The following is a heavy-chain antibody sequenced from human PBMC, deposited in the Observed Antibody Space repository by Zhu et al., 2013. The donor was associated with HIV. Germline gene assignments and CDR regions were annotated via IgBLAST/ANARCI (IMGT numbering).Heavy chain of an antibody. CDR3: ARVNGDYVLRDWYFDL. V-gene: IGHV1-69*01. CDR2: IIPIFGTA. Sequence: QVQLVQSGAEVKKPGSSVKVSCKASGGTFSSYAISWVRQAPGQGLEWMGGIIPIFGTANYAQKFQGRVTITADESTSTAYMELSSLRSEDTAVYYCARVNGDYVLRDWYFDLWGPWHPGHCLL. J-gene: IGHJ2*01. CDR1: GGTFSSYA. D-gene: IGHD4-17*01.